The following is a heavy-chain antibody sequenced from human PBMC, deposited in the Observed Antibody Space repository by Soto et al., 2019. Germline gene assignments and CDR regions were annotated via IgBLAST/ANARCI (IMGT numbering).Heavy chain of an antibody. CDR1: GFTFSSYG. D-gene: IGHD1-26*01. J-gene: IGHJ4*02. V-gene: IGHV3-30*18. Sequence: QVQLVESGGGVVQPGRSLRLSCAASGFTFSSYGMHWVRQAPGKGLEWVAVISYDGSNKYYADSVKGRFTISRDNSKNTLYLQMNSLRAVDTAVYYCTKGLGGATGGWGQGTLVTVSS. CDR3: TKGLGGATGG. CDR2: ISYDGSNK.